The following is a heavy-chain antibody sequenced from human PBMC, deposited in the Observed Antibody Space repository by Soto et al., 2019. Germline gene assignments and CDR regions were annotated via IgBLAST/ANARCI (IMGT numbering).Heavy chain of an antibody. CDR3: ARLGITIFGVAPRFDP. Sequence: GESLKISCKGSGYSFTSYWIGWVRQMPGKGLEWMGIIYPGDSDTRYSPSFRGQVTISADKSISTAYLQWSSLKASDTAMYYCARLGITIFGVAPRFDPWGQGTLVTVSS. V-gene: IGHV5-51*01. J-gene: IGHJ5*02. CDR2: IYPGDSDT. D-gene: IGHD3-3*01. CDR1: GYSFTSYW.